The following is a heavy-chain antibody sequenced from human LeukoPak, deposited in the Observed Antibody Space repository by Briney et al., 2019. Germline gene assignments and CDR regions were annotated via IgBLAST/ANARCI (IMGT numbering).Heavy chain of an antibody. CDR3: ARTPASWYFFDY. Sequence: SETLSPTCTVSGGSITSYYWSWIRQPPGKGLEWIGYIYTSGSTNYNPSLKSRVTISVDTSNNQFSLKLSPVTAADTAVYYCARTPASWYFFDYWGQGTLVTVSS. CDR1: GGSITSYY. V-gene: IGHV4-4*09. J-gene: IGHJ4*02. D-gene: IGHD1-14*01. CDR2: IYTSGST.